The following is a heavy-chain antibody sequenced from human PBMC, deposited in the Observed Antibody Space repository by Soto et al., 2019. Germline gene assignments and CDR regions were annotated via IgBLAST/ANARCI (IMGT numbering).Heavy chain of an antibody. CDR3: ARVSTSRKLRGWFDP. CDR2: IIPIFGTA. J-gene: IGHJ5*02. D-gene: IGHD2-2*01. Sequence: QVQLVQSGAEVKKPGSSVKVSCKASGGTFSSYAISWVRQAPGQGLEWMGGIIPIFGTANYAQKFQGRVTITADESTSTAHMELSSLRSEDTAVYYCARVSTSRKLRGWFDPWGQGTLVTVSS. V-gene: IGHV1-69*12. CDR1: GGTFSSYA.